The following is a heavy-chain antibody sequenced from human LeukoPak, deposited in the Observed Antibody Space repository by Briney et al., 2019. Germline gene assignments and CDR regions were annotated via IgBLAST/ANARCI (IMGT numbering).Heavy chain of an antibody. D-gene: IGHD2-15*01. CDR1: GVSISGGGSS. Sequence: SQTLSLTCAVSGVSISGGGSSWSWIRQPPGKGLEWIGYIYYSGSTNYNPSLKSRVTISVDTSKNQFSLKLSSVTAADTAVYYCARGEVLFRPYCSGGSCYQHNWFDPWGQGTLVTVSS. CDR2: IYYSGST. CDR3: ARGEVLFRPYCSGGSCYQHNWFDP. V-gene: IGHV4-30-4*07. J-gene: IGHJ5*02.